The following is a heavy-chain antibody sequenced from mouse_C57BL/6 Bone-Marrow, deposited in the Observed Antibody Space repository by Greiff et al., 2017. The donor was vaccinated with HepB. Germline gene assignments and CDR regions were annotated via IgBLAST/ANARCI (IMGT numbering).Heavy chain of an antibody. J-gene: IGHJ4*01. CDR3: ASGLRDYYAMDY. Sequence: QVQLQQPGAELVKPGASVKLSCKASGYTFTSYWMHWVKQRPGQGLEWIGMIHPNSGSTNYNEKFKSKATLTVDKSSSTAYMQLSSLTSEDSAVYYCASGLRDYYAMDYWGQGTSVTVSS. CDR1: GYTFTSYW. CDR2: IHPNSGST. V-gene: IGHV1-64*01.